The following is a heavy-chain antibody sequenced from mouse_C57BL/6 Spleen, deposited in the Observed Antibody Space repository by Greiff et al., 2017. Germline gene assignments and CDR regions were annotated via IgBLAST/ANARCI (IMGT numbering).Heavy chain of an antibody. CDR2: IDPEDGGT. V-gene: IGHV14-2*01. Sequence: EVQLQESGAELVKPGASVKLSCTASGFNIKDYYMHWVKQRTEQGLAWIGRIDPEDGGTNYAPKFQGKATITADTSSNTAYLQLSSLTSEDTAVYYCARQIYYGNCLDYWGQGTTLTVSS. CDR3: ARQIYYGNCLDY. D-gene: IGHD2-1*01. CDR1: GFNIKDYY. J-gene: IGHJ2*01.